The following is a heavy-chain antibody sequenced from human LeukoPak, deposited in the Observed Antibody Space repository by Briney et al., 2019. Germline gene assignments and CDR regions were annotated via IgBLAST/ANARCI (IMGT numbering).Heavy chain of an antibody. J-gene: IGHJ6*02. CDR3: ARLGRDGYDPYGMDV. CDR2: ISAYNGNT. Sequence: ASVKVSCKASGYTFTSYGISWVRQAPGQGLEWMGWISAYNGNTNYAQKLQGRVTMTTDTSTSTAYMELRSPRSDDTAVYYCARLGRDGYDPYGMDVWGQGTTVTVSS. V-gene: IGHV1-18*01. CDR1: GYTFTSYG. D-gene: IGHD5-24*01.